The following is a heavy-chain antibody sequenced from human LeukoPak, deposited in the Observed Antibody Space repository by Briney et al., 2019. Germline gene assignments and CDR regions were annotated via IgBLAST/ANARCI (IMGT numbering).Heavy chain of an antibody. V-gene: IGHV3-23*01. D-gene: IGHD1-26*01. CDR1: GFTFSSYA. CDR2: ISGSGGST. Sequence: GGSLRLSCAASGFTFSSYAMSWVRQAPGKGLEWVSAISGSGGSTYYADSVKGRFTISRDNSKNTLYLQMNSLRAEDTAVYYCAKGLYRHSGSYCLDYWGQGTLVTVSS. J-gene: IGHJ4*02. CDR3: AKGLYRHSGSYCLDY.